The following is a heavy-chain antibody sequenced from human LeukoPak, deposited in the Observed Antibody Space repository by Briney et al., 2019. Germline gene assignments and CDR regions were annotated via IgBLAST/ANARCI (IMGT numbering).Heavy chain of an antibody. CDR3: AGPPQGSSGSLGFDY. J-gene: IGHJ4*02. D-gene: IGHD6-19*01. V-gene: IGHV5-51*01. Sequence: GESLKISCKGSGYTFTNYWIGWVRQMPGKGLEWMGIIYPADSDTRYSPSFQGQVTISADKSISTAYLQWSSLKASDTAMYYCAGPPQGSSGSLGFDYWGQGTLVTVSS. CDR1: GYTFTNYW. CDR2: IYPADSDT.